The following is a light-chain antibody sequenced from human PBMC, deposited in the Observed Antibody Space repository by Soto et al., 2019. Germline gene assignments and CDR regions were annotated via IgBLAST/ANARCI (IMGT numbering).Light chain of an antibody. CDR1: QSISSY. V-gene: IGKV1-6*01. Sequence: IQMIQSPSSLSASVGDRVTITCRASQSISSYLNWYQQKPGKAPKLLIYAASSLQSGVPSRFSGSGSGTDFTLTISSLQPEDFATYYCLQDYNYPLTFGGGTKVDIK. CDR3: LQDYNYPLT. J-gene: IGKJ4*01. CDR2: AAS.